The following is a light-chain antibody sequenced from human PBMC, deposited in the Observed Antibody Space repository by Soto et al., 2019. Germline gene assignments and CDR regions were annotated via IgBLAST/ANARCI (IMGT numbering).Light chain of an antibody. V-gene: IGKV1-8*01. CDR2: AAS. CDR3: QQYYTYPQT. Sequence: AIPMTQSPSSFSASTGDRVTITCRASQGISSYLAWYQQKPGKAPKLLVYAASTLQYGVPSRFSGSGSGTDFTLTISCLQSEDFSTYFCQQYYTYPQTFRQGTKVDIK. CDR1: QGISSY. J-gene: IGKJ2*01.